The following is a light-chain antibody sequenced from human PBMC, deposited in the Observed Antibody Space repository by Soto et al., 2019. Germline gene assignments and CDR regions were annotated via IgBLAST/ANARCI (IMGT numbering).Light chain of an antibody. J-gene: IGKJ1*01. CDR3: QQSNSFQGT. CDR1: QSISNW. CDR2: KTS. V-gene: IGKV1-5*03. Sequence: DIQMTQSPSTLSASVGDRVTITCRASQSISNWLAWYQQKPGKAPKLLIYKTSTLESGVPSRFSDSGSGTEFTPNIARLQPDDFATYHCQQSNSFQGTFGQGTKVEIK.